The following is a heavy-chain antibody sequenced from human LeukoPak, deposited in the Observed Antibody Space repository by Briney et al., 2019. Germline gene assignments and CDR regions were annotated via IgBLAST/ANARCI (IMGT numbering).Heavy chain of an antibody. CDR1: GFTFSSYS. CDR3: AKDSSGSSWYGSHDY. D-gene: IGHD6-13*01. Sequence: GGSLRLSCAASGFTFSSYSMNWVRQAPGKGLEWVSSISSSSSYIYYADSVKGRFTISRDNSKNTLYLQMNSLRAEDTAVYYCAKDSSGSSWYGSHDYWGQGTLVTVSS. V-gene: IGHV3-21*04. CDR2: ISSSSSYI. J-gene: IGHJ4*02.